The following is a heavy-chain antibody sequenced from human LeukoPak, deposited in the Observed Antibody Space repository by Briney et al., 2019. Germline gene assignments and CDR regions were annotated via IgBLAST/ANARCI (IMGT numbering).Heavy chain of an antibody. Sequence: PSETLSLTCTVSGGTISSHYWSWIRQPPGKGLGWIGYMYYSGSTTYEHSIKTRVIISVDTSKKKFSLRLSSVTAADTAVYYCARSIVVAGYVSDYYYYGMDVWGQGTTVTVSS. V-gene: IGHV4-59*08. D-gene: IGHD6-19*01. CDR1: GGTISSHY. CDR3: ARSIVVAGYVSDYYYYGMDV. CDR2: MYYSGST. J-gene: IGHJ6*02.